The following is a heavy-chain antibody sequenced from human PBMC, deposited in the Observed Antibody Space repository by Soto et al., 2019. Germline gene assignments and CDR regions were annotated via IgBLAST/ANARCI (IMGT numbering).Heavy chain of an antibody. V-gene: IGHV1-46*01. J-gene: IGHJ6*02. CDR3: ARVSTSIAAAGLDAYGMDV. D-gene: IGHD6-13*01. CDR2: VNPSGGST. CDR1: GYTFTSYY. Sequence: ASVKVSCKASGYTFTSYYMHWVRQAPGQGLEWMGIVNPSGGSTSYAQKFQGRVTMTRDTSTSTVYMELSSLRSEDTAVYYCARVSTSIAAAGLDAYGMDVWGQGATVT.